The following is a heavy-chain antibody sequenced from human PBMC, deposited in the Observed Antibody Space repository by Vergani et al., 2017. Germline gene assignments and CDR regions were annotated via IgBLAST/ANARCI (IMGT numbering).Heavy chain of an antibody. Sequence: QLVESGGGWVQPGGSLRLSCVVSGFDFSSYIMNWVRQAPGKGLEWVSFVSTGTKSQSYAESVKGRFTISRDSAKNSLYLQMDSLRAEDTAVYYCAREDSSTSGRAFGFWGQGTKVTVSS. D-gene: IGHD2-2*01. CDR2: VSTGTKSQ. V-gene: IGHV3-48*01. J-gene: IGHJ3*01. CDR3: AREDSSTSGRAFGF. CDR1: GFDFSSYI.